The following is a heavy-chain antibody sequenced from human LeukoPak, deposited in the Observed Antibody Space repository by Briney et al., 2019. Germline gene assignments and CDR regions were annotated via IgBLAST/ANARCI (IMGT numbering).Heavy chain of an antibody. Sequence: SETLSLTCTVSGGSISSSSYYWGWIRQPPGKGLEWIGSIYYSGSTYYNPSLKSRVTISVDTSKNQFSLKLSSVTAADTAVYYCASGPSSSGPLYYYYGMDVWGQGTTVTVSS. CDR3: ASGPSSSGPLYYYYGMDV. CDR1: GGSISSSSYY. CDR2: IYYSGST. V-gene: IGHV4-39*07. D-gene: IGHD3-22*01. J-gene: IGHJ6*02.